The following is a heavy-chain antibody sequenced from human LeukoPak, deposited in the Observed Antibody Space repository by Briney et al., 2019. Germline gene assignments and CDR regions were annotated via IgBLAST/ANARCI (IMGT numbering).Heavy chain of an antibody. D-gene: IGHD2-2*01. V-gene: IGHV5-51*01. Sequence: AESLKISCKGSRYSFTPYWIGSVRPRPGKGLERMGITYPGDSDTRYSPSCQGQVTISADKSINTAYLQWSSLKASDTAMYYCARLDDCSSTSCPDWFDLWGQGTLVTVSS. CDR2: TYPGDSDT. J-gene: IGHJ5*02. CDR1: RYSFTPYW. CDR3: ARLDDCSSTSCPDWFDL.